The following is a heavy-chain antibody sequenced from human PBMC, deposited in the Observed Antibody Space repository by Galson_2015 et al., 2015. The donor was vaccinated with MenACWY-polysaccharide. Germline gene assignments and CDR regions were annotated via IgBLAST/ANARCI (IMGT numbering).Heavy chain of an antibody. CDR2: MWPDESDI. CDR3: ARGPSSGYYFRGFDV. D-gene: IGHD3-22*01. V-gene: IGHV5-51*01. Sequence: QSGAEVKKPGDSLKISCTGSGYNFKTHWIAWHRQMPGKGLEWMAIMWPDESDIRYRPSLQGQFTISADASVNTAYLQWSSLSASDTAIYYCARGPSSGYYFRGFDVWGQGTRVIVSS. J-gene: IGHJ3*01. CDR1: GYNFKTHW.